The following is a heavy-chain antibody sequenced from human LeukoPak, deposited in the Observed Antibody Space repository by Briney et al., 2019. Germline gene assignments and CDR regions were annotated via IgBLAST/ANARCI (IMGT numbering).Heavy chain of an antibody. V-gene: IGHV4-59*12. J-gene: IGHJ5*02. D-gene: IGHD6-13*01. CDR2: IHYSGST. CDR1: GGSISSYY. Sequence: PSETLSLTCTVSGGSISSYYWSWIRQPPGKGLEWIGCIHYSGSTNYDPSLKSRVTISVDTSKNQFSLKLSSVTAADTAVYYCARDRAAGTTRGLGTINWFDPWGQGTLVTVSS. CDR3: ARDRAAGTTRGLGTINWFDP.